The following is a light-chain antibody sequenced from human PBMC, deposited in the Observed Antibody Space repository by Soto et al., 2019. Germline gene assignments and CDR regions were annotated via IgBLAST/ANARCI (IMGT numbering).Light chain of an antibody. Sequence: QSVLTQPASVSGSPGQSIIISCTGASSDVGGHNYVSWYQQHPGKAPKLMIYEVSNRPSGVSNRFSGSKSGKTASLTISGLQAEDEADYYCSSYTSSSTPYVFGTGTKVTVL. J-gene: IGLJ1*01. CDR2: EVS. V-gene: IGLV2-14*01. CDR3: SSYTSSSTPYV. CDR1: SSDVGGHNY.